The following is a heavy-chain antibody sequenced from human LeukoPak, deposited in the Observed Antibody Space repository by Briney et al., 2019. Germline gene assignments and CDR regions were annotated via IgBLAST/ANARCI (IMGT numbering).Heavy chain of an antibody. CDR2: VSGGGVTT. J-gene: IGHJ4*02. CDR1: GFTFSSYA. D-gene: IGHD6-19*01. Sequence: GGSLRLSCAASGFTFSSYAMSWVRQAPGKGLEWVSTVSGGGVTTYYADSAKGRFTISRDNSKNTLYLQMNSLTAEDTGVYYCPKQSYASGWNPFDYWGQGILVTVSS. CDR3: PKQSYASGWNPFDY. V-gene: IGHV3-23*01.